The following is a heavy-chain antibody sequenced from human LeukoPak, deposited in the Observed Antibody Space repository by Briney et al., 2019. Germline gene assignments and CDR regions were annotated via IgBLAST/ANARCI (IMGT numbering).Heavy chain of an antibody. Sequence: SGTLSLTCAVSGGSISSGGYYWSWIRQHPGKGLEWIGYIYYSGSTYYNPSLKSRVTMSVDTSKNQFSLNLSSVTAADTAVYYCARDFAAGTGYFDYWGQGTLVTVSS. J-gene: IGHJ4*02. V-gene: IGHV4-31*11. CDR3: ARDFAAGTGYFDY. D-gene: IGHD6-13*01. CDR2: IYYSGST. CDR1: GGSISSGGYY.